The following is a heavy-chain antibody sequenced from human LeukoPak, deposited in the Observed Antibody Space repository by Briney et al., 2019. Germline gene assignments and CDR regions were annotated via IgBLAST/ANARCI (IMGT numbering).Heavy chain of an antibody. D-gene: IGHD3-16*01. J-gene: IGHJ6*02. CDR3: ARDRPGGGINGMDV. CDR2: ICYDGSHK. Sequence: PGRSLRLSCAPSGFTFSSYGMHWVRQAPGKGLEWVAVICYDGSHKYYADFVLGRFTISRDNSKNTMYLQMDSLRAEDTAVYYCARDRPGGGINGMDVWGQGTTVTVSS. CDR1: GFTFSSYG. V-gene: IGHV3-33*01.